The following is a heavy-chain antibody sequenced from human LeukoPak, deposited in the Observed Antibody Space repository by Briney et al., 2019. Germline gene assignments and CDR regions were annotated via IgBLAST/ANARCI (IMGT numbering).Heavy chain of an antibody. J-gene: IGHJ4*02. CDR2: IQTSGNT. Sequence: PSETLSLTCTDPGDSTRTSYWSWRRQPARKGLEWIRRIQTSGNTDYNPSLKSRVTMSVDTSKNQFSLKLSSVTAADTAVYYCAREGSMTARPFVSIDYWGQGTLVTISS. D-gene: IGHD6-6*01. V-gene: IGHV4-4*07. CDR1: GDSTRTSY. CDR3: AREGSMTARPFVSIDY.